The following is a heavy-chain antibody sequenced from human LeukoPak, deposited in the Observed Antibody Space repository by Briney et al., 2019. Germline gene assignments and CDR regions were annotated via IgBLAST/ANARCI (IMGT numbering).Heavy chain of an antibody. CDR3: ARHYSSGWYPFDY. J-gene: IGHJ4*02. CDR2: IYHSGDR. D-gene: IGHD6-19*01. V-gene: IGHV4-38-2*01. CDR1: GFSITSGYY. Sequence: KPSETLSLTCAVSGFSITSGYYWGWIRQPPGKGLEWIGSIYHSGDRNFNPSLKSRVSISVDTSNNQFSLELSSVIAADTAVYYCARHYSSGWYPFDYWGQGTLVTVSS.